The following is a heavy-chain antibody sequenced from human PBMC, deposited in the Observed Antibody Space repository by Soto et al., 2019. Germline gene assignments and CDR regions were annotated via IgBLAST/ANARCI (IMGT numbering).Heavy chain of an antibody. CDR3: ARGTRWLQSRVYFDY. J-gene: IGHJ4*02. V-gene: IGHV4-59*01. D-gene: IGHD5-12*01. Sequence: SETLSLTWTVAGGSISSYDWSWIRQPPGKGLEWIGYIYYSGSTNYNPSLKSRVTISVDTSKNQFSLKLSSVTAADTAVYYCARGTRWLQSRVYFDYWGQGTLVTVSS. CDR2: IYYSGST. CDR1: GGSISSYD.